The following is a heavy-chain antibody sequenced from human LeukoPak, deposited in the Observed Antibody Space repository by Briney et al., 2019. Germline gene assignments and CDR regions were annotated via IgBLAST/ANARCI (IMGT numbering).Heavy chain of an antibody. V-gene: IGHV3-23*01. CDR1: GFTFSSYA. J-gene: IGHJ4*02. Sequence: GGSLRLSCAASGFTFSSYAMSWVRQAPGKGLEGVSAISGSGGSTYYADSVKGRFTISRDNSKNTLYLQMNSLRAEDTAVYYCAKGLLIYDSSGYYFDYWGQGTLVTVSS. D-gene: IGHD3-22*01. CDR3: AKGLLIYDSSGYYFDY. CDR2: ISGSGGST.